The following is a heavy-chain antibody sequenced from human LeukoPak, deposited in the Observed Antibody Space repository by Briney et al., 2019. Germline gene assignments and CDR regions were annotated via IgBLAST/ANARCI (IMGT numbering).Heavy chain of an antibody. Sequence: ASVKVSCKTSGYTFTSYGISWVRQAPGQGLEWMGWISGYNGDTHYAQNLRDRVTMTTDTSTSTAYMDVRSLRSDDTAVYYCARAGADSAAYFYYAMDVWGQGTTVTVSS. V-gene: IGHV1-18*01. CDR1: GYTFTSYG. CDR2: ISGYNGDT. CDR3: ARAGADSAAYFYYAMDV. D-gene: IGHD2-15*01. J-gene: IGHJ6*02.